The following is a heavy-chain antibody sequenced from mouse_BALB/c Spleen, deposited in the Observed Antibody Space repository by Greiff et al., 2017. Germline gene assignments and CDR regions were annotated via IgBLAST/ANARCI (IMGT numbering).Heavy chain of an antibody. CDR1: GYSITSDYA. D-gene: IGHD2-1*01. V-gene: IGHV3-2*02. Sequence: VQLQQSGPGLVKPSQSLSLTCTVTGYSITSDYAWNWIRQFPGNKLEWMGYISYSGSTSYNPSLKSRISITRDTSKNQFFLQLNSVTTEDTATYYCARGGNPPFAYWGQGTLVTVSA. J-gene: IGHJ3*01. CDR2: ISYSGST. CDR3: ARGGNPPFAY.